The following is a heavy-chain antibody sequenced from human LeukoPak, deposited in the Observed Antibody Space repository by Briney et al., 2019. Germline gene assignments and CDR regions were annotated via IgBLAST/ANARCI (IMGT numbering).Heavy chain of an antibody. Sequence: SETLSLTCTVSGGSISSSSYYWGWIRQPPGKGLEWIGSIYYSGSTYYNPSLKSRVTISVDTSKNQFSLKLSSVTAADTAVYYCARENLGWSGVDYWGQGTLVTVSS. V-gene: IGHV4-39*02. CDR2: IYYSGST. D-gene: IGHD6-19*01. J-gene: IGHJ4*02. CDR1: GGSISSSSYY. CDR3: ARENLGWSGVDY.